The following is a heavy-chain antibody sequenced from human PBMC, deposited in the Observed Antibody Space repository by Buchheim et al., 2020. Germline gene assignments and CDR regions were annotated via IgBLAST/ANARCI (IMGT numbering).Heavy chain of an antibody. CDR3: AKDVRTGTPWGRGSYFDY. CDR2: ISYDGSNK. D-gene: IGHD1-1*01. Sequence: QVQLVESGGGVVQPGRSLRLSCAASGFTFSSYGMHWVRQAPGKGLEWVAVISYDGSNKYYADSVKGRFTISRDNSKNTLYLQMNSLRAEDTAVYYCAKDVRTGTPWGRGSYFDYWGQGTL. CDR1: GFTFSSYG. V-gene: IGHV3-30*18. J-gene: IGHJ4*02.